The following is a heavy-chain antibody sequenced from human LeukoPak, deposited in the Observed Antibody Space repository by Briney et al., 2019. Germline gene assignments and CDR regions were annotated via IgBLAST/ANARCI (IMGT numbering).Heavy chain of an antibody. J-gene: IGHJ3*02. CDR3: AKDLVGTGAFDI. V-gene: IGHV3-23*01. CDR1: GFTVSSNY. D-gene: IGHD2-21*02. Sequence: GGSLRLSCAASGFTVSSNYMNWVRQAPGKGLDWVSIISSGGDSIYYADSVKGRFTTSRDNSKKTLYLQMNSLRAEDTALYYCAKDLVGTGAFDIWGRGTMVTVSS. CDR2: ISSGGDSI.